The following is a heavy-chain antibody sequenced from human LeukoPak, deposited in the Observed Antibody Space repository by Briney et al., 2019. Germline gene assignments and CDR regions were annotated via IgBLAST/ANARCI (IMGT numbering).Heavy chain of an antibody. V-gene: IGHV3-7*01. Sequence: GGSLRLSCTASGFTFSTYWMTWVRQAPGKGLEWVANIKEDGSQIGYGEAVKGRFTISRDNAKNSLFLQMNRLRADDMAVYYCTRNSGWYRLDYWGQGTLVTVPS. CDR2: IKEDGSQI. CDR3: TRNSGWYRLDY. D-gene: IGHD6-19*01. CDR1: GFTFSTYW. J-gene: IGHJ4*02.